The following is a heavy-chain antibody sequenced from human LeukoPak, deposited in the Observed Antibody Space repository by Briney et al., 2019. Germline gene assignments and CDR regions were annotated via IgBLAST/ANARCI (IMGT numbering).Heavy chain of an antibody. V-gene: IGHV4-59*01. Sequence: SETLPLTCTVSGGSISSYYWSWIRQPPGKGLEWIGYIYYSGSTNYNPSLKSRVTISVDTSKNQFFLKLSSVTAADTAVYYCARDSSGRPLDYWGQGTLVTVSS. CDR2: IYYSGST. CDR1: GGSISSYY. D-gene: IGHD6-19*01. J-gene: IGHJ4*02. CDR3: ARDSSGRPLDY.